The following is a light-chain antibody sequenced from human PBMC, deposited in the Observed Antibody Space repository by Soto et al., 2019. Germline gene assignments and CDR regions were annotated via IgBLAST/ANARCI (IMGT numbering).Light chain of an antibody. J-gene: IGKJ1*01. V-gene: IGKV3-20*01. Sequence: EIVLTQSPGTLSLSPGERATLSCRASQSVSSSYLAWYQQKPGQAPRLLIYRTSNRATGIPDRFSDSGSGTDFTLTISRLEPEDFAVYWCQQYDSSPRTFGQGTKVEIK. CDR1: QSVSSSY. CDR3: QQYDSSPRT. CDR2: RTS.